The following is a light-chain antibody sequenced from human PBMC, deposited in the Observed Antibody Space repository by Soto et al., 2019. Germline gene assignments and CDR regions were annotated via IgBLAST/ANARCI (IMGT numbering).Light chain of an antibody. CDR2: EVS. V-gene: IGLV2-14*01. Sequence: QSVLTQPASVSGSPGQSITISCTGTSSDVGGYNYVSWYQQHPGKAPKLMIYEVSNRPSGVSNRFSGSKSGNTASLTISGLQAEGEADYYCSSYTSSRHVVFGGGTKLTVL. CDR1: SSDVGGYNY. CDR3: SSYTSSRHVV. J-gene: IGLJ2*01.